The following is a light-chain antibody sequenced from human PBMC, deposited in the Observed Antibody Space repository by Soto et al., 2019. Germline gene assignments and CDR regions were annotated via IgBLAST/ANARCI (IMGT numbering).Light chain of an antibody. Sequence: QSGLAQPAAVSGSPGQSITISCAGTSSDVGGYTYVSWYQQHPGKVPKLMIYDVSNRPSGVSNRFSGSKSGNTASLTISGLQAEDEADYYCTSYTSSSTPYVFGGGTKVTVL. V-gene: IGLV2-14*01. CDR2: DVS. J-gene: IGLJ1*01. CDR3: TSYTSSSTPYV. CDR1: SSDVGGYTY.